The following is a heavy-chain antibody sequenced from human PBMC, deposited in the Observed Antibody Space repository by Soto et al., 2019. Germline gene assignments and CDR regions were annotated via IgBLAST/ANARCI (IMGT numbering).Heavy chain of an antibody. CDR2: FYKSGTT. J-gene: IGHJ3*02. CDR1: GDSINSYY. Sequence: QVQLQESGPGLVKPSETLSFTCTVSGDSINSYYWSWIRQPPGKGLEWIAYFYKSGTTNYNPSLRSRVTRSVDTSKNQFSLKLSSVTAADTAVYYCARTYDNSGPNSGGYAFDIWGQGTMLTVPS. V-gene: IGHV4-59*01. CDR3: ARTYDNSGPNSGGYAFDI. D-gene: IGHD3-22*01.